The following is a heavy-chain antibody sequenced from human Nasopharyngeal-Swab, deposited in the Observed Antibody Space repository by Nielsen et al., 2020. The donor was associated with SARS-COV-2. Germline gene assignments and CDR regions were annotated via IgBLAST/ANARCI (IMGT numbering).Heavy chain of an antibody. CDR2: ISYDGNIK. CDR3: AKAFGEDQLAEDAFDA. Sequence: SLKISCAASGFTFSNYGMHWVRQAPGKGLEWVAVISYDGNIKSYADSVRGRFLISRDNSHNTLYLQMSRLRTGDRAVYYCAKAFGEDQLAEDAFDAWGQGTMVTVSS. CDR1: GFTFSNYG. J-gene: IGHJ3*01. V-gene: IGHV3-30*18. D-gene: IGHD3-16*01.